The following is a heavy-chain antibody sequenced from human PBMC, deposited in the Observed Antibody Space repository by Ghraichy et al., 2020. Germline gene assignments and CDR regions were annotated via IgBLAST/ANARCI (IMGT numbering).Heavy chain of an antibody. CDR2: ISGSGGST. Sequence: GGSLRLSCAASGFTFSSYAMSWVRQAPGKGLEWVSAISGSGGSTYYADSVKGRFTISRDNSKNTLYLQMNSLRAEDTAVYYCANALSGSYDGGAFDIWGQGTMVTVSS. CDR1: GFTFSSYA. D-gene: IGHD1-26*01. J-gene: IGHJ3*02. CDR3: ANALSGSYDGGAFDI. V-gene: IGHV3-23*01.